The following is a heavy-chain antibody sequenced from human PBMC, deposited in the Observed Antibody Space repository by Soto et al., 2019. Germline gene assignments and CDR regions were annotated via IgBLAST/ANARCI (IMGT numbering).Heavy chain of an antibody. CDR2: IIPILGIA. Sequence: GASVKVSCKASGGTFSSYTISWVRQAPGQGLEWMGRIIPILGIANYAQKFQGRVTITADKSTSTAYMELSSLRSEDTAVYYCARAGPYDFWSGSFSWFDPSCQGTLVTVSS. J-gene: IGHJ5*02. D-gene: IGHD3-3*01. CDR3: ARAGPYDFWSGSFSWFDP. V-gene: IGHV1-69*02. CDR1: GGTFSSYT.